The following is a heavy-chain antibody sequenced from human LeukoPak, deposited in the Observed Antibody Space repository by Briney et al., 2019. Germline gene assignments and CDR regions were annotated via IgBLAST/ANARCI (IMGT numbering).Heavy chain of an antibody. CDR1: GFTFSSYS. CDR2: ISGSSSYI. CDR3: ARDPASAFSYYMGV. J-gene: IGHJ6*03. V-gene: IGHV3-21*06. Sequence: GGSLRLSCAASGFTFSSYSMNWVRQAPGKGLEWVSSISGSSSYIYYADSVKGRFTISRDNAKNSLYLQMNSLRAEDTAVYYCARDPASAFSYYMGVWGKGTTVTASS.